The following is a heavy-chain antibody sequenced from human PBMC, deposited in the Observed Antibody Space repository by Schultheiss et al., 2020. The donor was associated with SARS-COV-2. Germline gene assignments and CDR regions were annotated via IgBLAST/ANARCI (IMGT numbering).Heavy chain of an antibody. CDR2: ISGDGTSI. CDR3: AKGYASTV. Sequence: GGSLRLSCAASGFVFSNYRMNWVRQPPGKGLEWVSSISGDGTSIYYADSVKGRFTISRDNAKNSLYLQMNSLRAEDTAVYYCAKGYASTVWGQGALVIVSS. CDR1: GFVFSNYR. V-gene: IGHV3-21*01. J-gene: IGHJ4*02. D-gene: IGHD2-15*01.